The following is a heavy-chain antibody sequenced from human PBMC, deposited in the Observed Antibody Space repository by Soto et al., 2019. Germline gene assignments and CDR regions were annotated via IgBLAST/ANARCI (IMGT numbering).Heavy chain of an antibody. J-gene: IGHJ5*02. CDR2: ISSSGSTI. V-gene: IGHV3-48*03. CDR1: GFTFSSYE. D-gene: IGHD5-18*01. Sequence: GGSLRLSCAASGFTFSSYEMNWVRQAPGKGLEWVSYISSSGSTIYYADSVKGRFTISRDNAKNSLYLQMNSLRAEDTAVYYCASSLRGYSYGRFDWFDPWGQGTLVTVSS. CDR3: ASSLRGYSYGRFDWFDP.